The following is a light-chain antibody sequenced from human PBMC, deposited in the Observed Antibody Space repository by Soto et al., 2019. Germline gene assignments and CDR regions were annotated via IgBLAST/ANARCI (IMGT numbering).Light chain of an antibody. CDR3: QQYGRSPLLYT. CDR1: QTINGNY. J-gene: IGKJ2*01. Sequence: EIVLTQSPGTLSLSPGERATLSCRASQTINGNYLAWYQQKPGQAPRLLIYGASTRAAGVPDRFSGSGSGTYFTLTITRLEPEDFAVYYCQQYGRSPLLYTFGQGTKL. V-gene: IGKV3-20*01. CDR2: GAS.